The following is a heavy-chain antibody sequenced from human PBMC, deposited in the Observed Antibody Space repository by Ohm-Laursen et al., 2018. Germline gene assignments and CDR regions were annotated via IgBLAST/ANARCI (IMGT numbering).Heavy chain of an antibody. CDR1: GGSVTTYC. Sequence: TLSLTCTVSGGSVTTYCWNWIRQPPGKGLEWIGGISYSGSTNFNPSLESRLTISVDTSKNQFFLKVRSVTTADTAVYYCAGDTIGIDYWGQGSLVTVSS. CDR3: AGDTIGIDY. J-gene: IGHJ4*02. D-gene: IGHD3-10*01. CDR2: ISYSGST. V-gene: IGHV4-59*02.